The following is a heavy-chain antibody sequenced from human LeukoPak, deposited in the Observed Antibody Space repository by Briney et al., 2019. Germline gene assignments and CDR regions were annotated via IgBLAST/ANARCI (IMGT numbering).Heavy chain of an antibody. CDR3: AQGDMITFGGVIVSLRFDY. Sequence: GASVKVSCKASGYTFTGYYMHWVRQAPGQGLEWMGWINPNSGGTNYAQKFQGRATMTRDTSISTAYMELSRLRSDDTAVYYCAQGDMITFGGVIVSLRFDYWGQGTLVTVSS. J-gene: IGHJ4*02. CDR1: GYTFTGYY. CDR2: INPNSGGT. V-gene: IGHV1-2*02. D-gene: IGHD3-16*02.